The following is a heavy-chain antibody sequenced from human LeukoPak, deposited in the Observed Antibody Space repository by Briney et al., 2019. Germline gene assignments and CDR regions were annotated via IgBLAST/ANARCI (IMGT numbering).Heavy chain of an antibody. Sequence: KPSETLSLTCTVSGDSISSYYWSWIRQPPGKGLEWIGYIYHTGDTNSNPSLKSRVTISIDTSKNQFSLELSSVTAADTAVYYCAKHSFARPFDYWGQGSLVTVSS. CDR1: GDSISSYY. CDR3: AKHSFARPFDY. J-gene: IGHJ4*02. CDR2: IYHTGDT. D-gene: IGHD6-6*01. V-gene: IGHV4-59*08.